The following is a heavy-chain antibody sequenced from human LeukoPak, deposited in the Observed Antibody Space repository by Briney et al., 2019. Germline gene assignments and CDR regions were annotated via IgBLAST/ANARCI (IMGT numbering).Heavy chain of an antibody. CDR2: IWYDGSNK. J-gene: IGHJ4*02. D-gene: IGHD3-22*01. CDR3: AEEVKGSYYFDY. Sequence: GRSLRLSCAASGFTFSSYGMHWVRQAPGKGLEWVAVIWYDGSNKYYADSVKGRFTISRDNSKNTLYLQMNSLRAEDTAVYYCAEEVKGSYYFDYWGQGTLVTVSS. V-gene: IGHV3-33*06. CDR1: GFTFSSYG.